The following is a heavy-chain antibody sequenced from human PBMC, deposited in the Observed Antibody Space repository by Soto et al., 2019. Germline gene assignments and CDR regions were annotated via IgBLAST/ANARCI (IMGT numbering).Heavy chain of an antibody. J-gene: IGHJ6*02. CDR2: ISGSGGST. V-gene: IGHV3-23*01. D-gene: IGHD2-15*01. CDR1: GFTFSSYA. CDR3: AKSKTFFPPTLVPAYGMDV. Sequence: VGSLRLSCAASGFTFSSYAMSWVRQAPGKGLEWVSAISGSGGSTYYADSVKGRFTISRDNSKNTLYLQMNSLRAEDTAVYYCAKSKTFFPPTLVPAYGMDVWGQGTTVTVSS.